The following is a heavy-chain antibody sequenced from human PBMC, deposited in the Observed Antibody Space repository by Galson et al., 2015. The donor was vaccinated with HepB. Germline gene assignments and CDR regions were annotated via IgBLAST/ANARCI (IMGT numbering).Heavy chain of an antibody. CDR3: ARGHSSGPQRYFDY. CDR2: IYSGGST. V-gene: IGHV3-53*01. D-gene: IGHD6-19*01. J-gene: IGHJ4*02. Sequence: SLRLSCAASGFTITSNYMTWVRQAPGKGLEWVSVIYSGGSTYYADSVKGRFSISRDNSRNTVDLQMNTLRAEDTAVYYCARGHSSGPQRYFDYGGQGTLVTVSP. CDR1: GFTITSNY.